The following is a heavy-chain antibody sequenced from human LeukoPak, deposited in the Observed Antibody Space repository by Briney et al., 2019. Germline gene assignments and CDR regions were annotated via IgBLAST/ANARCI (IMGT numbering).Heavy chain of an antibody. CDR3: AGGSSYDSSGRGFDY. V-gene: IGHV1-2*02. CDR2: INPNSGGT. D-gene: IGHD3-22*01. Sequence: ASVKVSCKASGYTFSGYYMHWVRQAPGQGLEWMGWINPNSGGTNYAPKFQGRVTMTRDTSISTAYMELSRLRFDDTAVYYCAGGSSYDSSGRGFDYWGQGTLVTVSS. CDR1: GYTFSGYY. J-gene: IGHJ4*02.